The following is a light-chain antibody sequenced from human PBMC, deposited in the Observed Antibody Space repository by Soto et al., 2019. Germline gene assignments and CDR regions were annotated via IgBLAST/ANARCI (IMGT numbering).Light chain of an antibody. CDR1: QSLSIDY. CDR2: GAS. Sequence: EIVLTQSPDTLSLSPGEGATLSCRASQSLSIDYLAWYQQKPGQAPRLLIYGASSRATGIPDRFSGSGSGTDFTLTISRLEPEDFALYYCQQSYTSPWTFGQGTKVDIK. V-gene: IGKV3-20*01. J-gene: IGKJ1*01. CDR3: QQSYTSPWT.